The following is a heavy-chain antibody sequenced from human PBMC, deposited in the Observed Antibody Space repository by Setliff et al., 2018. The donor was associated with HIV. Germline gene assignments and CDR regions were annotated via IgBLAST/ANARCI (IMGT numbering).Heavy chain of an antibody. D-gene: IGHD3-9*01. CDR1: GYTFTNFA. V-gene: IGHV1-3*01. Sequence: ASVKVSCKASGYTFTNFAIHWVRQAPGQRLEWMAWIDAANGNTKYSQMLQGRVTVTRDTSATTAYMELSSLRFEDTAVYYCARTILGGNLLDYWGQGTLVTVS. CDR3: ARTILGGNLLDY. CDR2: IDAANGNT. J-gene: IGHJ4*02.